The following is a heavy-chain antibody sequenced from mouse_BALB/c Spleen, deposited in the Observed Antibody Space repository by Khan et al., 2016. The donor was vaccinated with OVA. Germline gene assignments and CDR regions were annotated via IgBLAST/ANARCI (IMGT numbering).Heavy chain of an antibody. CDR3: ARGRSTTASWIAY. Sequence: EVQRVESGGGLVKPGGSLKLSCAASGFTFSSYAMSWVRQTPEKSLEWVASISSGGSTYYPDSVKGRFTISRDNARNILSLQLSSLRSADTAMYYCARGRSTTASWIAYWGQGTLVTVSA. J-gene: IGHJ3*01. CDR1: GFTFSSYA. CDR2: ISSGGST. V-gene: IGHV5-6-5*01. D-gene: IGHD1-2*01.